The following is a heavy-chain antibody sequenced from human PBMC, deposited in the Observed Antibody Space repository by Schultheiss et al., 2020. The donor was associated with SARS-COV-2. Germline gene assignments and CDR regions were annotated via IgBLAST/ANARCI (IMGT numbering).Heavy chain of an antibody. V-gene: IGHV4-38-2*02. CDR1: GYSISSGYY. CDR3: ARDLNGYSSGWYR. D-gene: IGHD6-19*01. J-gene: IGHJ4*02. CDR2: IYHSGST. Sequence: ESLKISCAVSGYSISSGYYWGWIRQPPGKGLEWIVSIYHSGSTYYNPSLKSRVTISVDTSKNQFSLKLSSVTAADTAVYYCARDLNGYSSGWYRWGQGTLVTVSS.